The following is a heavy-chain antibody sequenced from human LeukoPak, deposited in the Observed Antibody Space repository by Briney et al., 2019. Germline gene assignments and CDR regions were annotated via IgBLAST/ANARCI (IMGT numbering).Heavy chain of an antibody. J-gene: IGHJ4*02. CDR2: IIPILGIA. CDR3: ASGSFLGDSRYYHNYFDY. Sequence: SVKVFCNVSVDTYSSYTIIWVRQAPGQGLEWMGRIIPILGIANYAQKFQGRVTITADNSTSTAYMALSSLRSEDTAVYYCASGSFLGDSRYYHNYFDYWGQGTLVTVSS. D-gene: IGHD3-22*01. CDR1: VDTYSSYT. V-gene: IGHV1-69*02.